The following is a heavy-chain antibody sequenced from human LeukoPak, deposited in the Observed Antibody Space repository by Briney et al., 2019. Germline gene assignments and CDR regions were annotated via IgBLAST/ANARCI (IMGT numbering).Heavy chain of an antibody. CDR3: ARSVSSAWPNWFDP. J-gene: IGHJ5*02. D-gene: IGHD6-19*01. Sequence: GESPKISCRGSGYSFTSYWIGWVRQMPGKGLEWMGIIYPGDSDTRYSPSFQGQVTISADKSITTAYLQWSSLKASDTAMYYCARSVSSAWPNWFDPWGQGSLVTVSS. CDR2: IYPGDSDT. CDR1: GYSFTSYW. V-gene: IGHV5-51*01.